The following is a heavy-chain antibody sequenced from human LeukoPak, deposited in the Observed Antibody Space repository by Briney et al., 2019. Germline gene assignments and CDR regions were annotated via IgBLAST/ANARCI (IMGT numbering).Heavy chain of an antibody. CDR1: GYSFTSYW. CDR2: IYPGDSDT. J-gene: IGHJ4*02. D-gene: IGHD3-9*01. CDR3: ARSDILTGTSDY. Sequence: GESLNISRKGSGYSFTSYWIGWVRQMPGKGLEWMGIIYPGDSDTRYSPSFQGQVTISADKSISTAYPQGSSLKASDTAMYYCARSDILTGTSDYWGQGTLVTVSS. V-gene: IGHV5-51*01.